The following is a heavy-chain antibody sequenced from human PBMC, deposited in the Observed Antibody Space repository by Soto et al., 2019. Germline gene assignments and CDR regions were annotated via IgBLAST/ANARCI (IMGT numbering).Heavy chain of an antibody. V-gene: IGHV3-23*01. D-gene: IGHD2-8*01. J-gene: IGHJ4*02. CDR1: GFTFSSYA. CDR2: ISGSGGST. CDR3: AKDREGYCTNGVCYETDY. Sequence: GGSLRLSCAASGFTFSSYAMSWVRQAPGKGLEWVSAISGSGGSTYYADSVKGRFTISRDNSKNTLYLQMNSLRAEDTAVYYCAKDREGYCTNGVCYETDYWGQGTLVTVSS.